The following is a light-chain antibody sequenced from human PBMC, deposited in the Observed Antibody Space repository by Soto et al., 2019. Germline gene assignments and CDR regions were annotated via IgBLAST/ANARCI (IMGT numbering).Light chain of an antibody. CDR2: DAS. Sequence: ETVLTQSPAILSLSPGERATLSCRASQSVSSFLAWYQQKPGQAPRLLIYDASNRATGIPARFSGSGSGTDFTLTISSLEPEDFAVYYCQQRSNWPLTFGGGTKV. V-gene: IGKV3-11*01. CDR3: QQRSNWPLT. J-gene: IGKJ4*01. CDR1: QSVSSF.